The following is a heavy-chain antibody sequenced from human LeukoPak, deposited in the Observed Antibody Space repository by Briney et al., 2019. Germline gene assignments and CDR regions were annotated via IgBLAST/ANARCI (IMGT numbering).Heavy chain of an antibody. CDR3: ARESSPSFYGMDV. CDR2: IYYSGRS. Sequence: PSETLSLTCTVSGGSVSSGSYYWSWIRQPPGKGLEWIGYIYYSGRSNYNTSLKSRSTISVDTSKNQFSLKLSSVTAADAAVYYCARESSPSFYGMDVWGQGTTVTVS. V-gene: IGHV4-61*01. D-gene: IGHD2-2*01. CDR1: GGSVSSGSYY. J-gene: IGHJ6*02.